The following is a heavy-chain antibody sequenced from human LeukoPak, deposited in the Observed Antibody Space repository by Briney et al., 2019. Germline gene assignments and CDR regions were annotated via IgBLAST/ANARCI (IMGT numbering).Heavy chain of an antibody. CDR1: GGTFSGSA. CDR3: ARAIVAVTTPSGAFDI. CDR2: IIPIFGTA. V-gene: IGHV1-69*13. D-gene: IGHD4-11*01. Sequence: SVKVSCKASGGTFSGSAISWVRQAPGQGLEWMGGIIPIFGTANYAQKFQDRVTITADESTSTAYMELNSLRSEDSAVYYCARAIVAVTTPSGAFDIWGQGTMVTVSS. J-gene: IGHJ3*02.